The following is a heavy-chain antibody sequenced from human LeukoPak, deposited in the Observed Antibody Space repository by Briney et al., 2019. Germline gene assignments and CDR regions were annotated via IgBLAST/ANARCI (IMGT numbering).Heavy chain of an antibody. J-gene: IGHJ6*03. CDR3: ARVLGYHSIGYHSDYMDV. CDR2: IYSGGST. D-gene: IGHD3-22*01. V-gene: IGHV3-53*01. CDR1: GFVVSSNY. Sequence: PGGSLRLSCAASGFVVSSNYMTWVRQAPGKGLEWVSVIYSGGSTYDADYVKGRFTISRDNSKNTVYLQMNSLRAEDTAVYYCARVLGYHSIGYHSDYMDVWGKGTTVTVSS.